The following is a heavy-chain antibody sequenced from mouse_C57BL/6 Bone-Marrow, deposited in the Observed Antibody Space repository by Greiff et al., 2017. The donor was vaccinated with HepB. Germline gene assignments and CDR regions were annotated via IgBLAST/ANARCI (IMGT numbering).Heavy chain of an antibody. J-gene: IGHJ3*01. Sequence: VKLQESGAELVRPGASVKLSCKASGYTFTDYYINWVKQRPGQGLEWIARIYPGSGNTYYNEKFKGKATLTAEKSSSTAYMQLSSLTSEDSAVYFCARSFYYYGSGWFAYWGQGTLVTVSA. CDR2: IYPGSGNT. CDR1: GYTFTDYY. CDR3: ARSFYYYGSGWFAY. V-gene: IGHV1-76*01. D-gene: IGHD1-1*01.